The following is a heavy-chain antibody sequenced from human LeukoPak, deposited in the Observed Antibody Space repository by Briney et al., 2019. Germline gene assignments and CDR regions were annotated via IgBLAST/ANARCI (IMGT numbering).Heavy chain of an antibody. CDR3: ARDPTSIAAPRYFDY. D-gene: IGHD6-6*01. CDR2: ISTSSNYI. CDR1: GFTFSSYI. V-gene: IGHV3-21*01. Sequence: GGSLRLSCAASGFTFSSYIMNLVRQAPGKGLEWVSSISTSSNYIYYADSLKGRFTISRDNAKNSLYLQMNRLRAEDTAVYSCARDPTSIAAPRYFDYWGQGTLVTVSS. J-gene: IGHJ4*02.